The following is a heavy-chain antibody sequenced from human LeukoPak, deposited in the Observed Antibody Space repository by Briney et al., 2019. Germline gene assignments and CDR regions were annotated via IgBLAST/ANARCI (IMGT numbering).Heavy chain of an antibody. CDR3: ARARPTVTHGDY. V-gene: IGHV3-21*01. J-gene: IGHJ4*02. CDR2: ISSSSSYI. D-gene: IGHD4-17*01. Sequence: GGSLRLSCAASGFTFSSYSMNWVRQAPGKGXXXXXSISSSSSYIYYADSVKGRFTISRDNAKNSLYLQMNSLRAEDTAVYYCARARPTVTHGDYWGQGTLVTVSS. CDR1: GFTFSSYS.